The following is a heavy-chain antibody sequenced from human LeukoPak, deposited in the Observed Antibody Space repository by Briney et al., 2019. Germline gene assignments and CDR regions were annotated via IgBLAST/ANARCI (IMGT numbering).Heavy chain of an antibody. CDR1: GGTFSSYA. CDR2: IIPIFGTA. D-gene: IGHD3-9*01. J-gene: IGHJ4*02. Sequence: ASVKVSCKASGGTFSSYAISWVRQAPGQGLEWMGGIIPIFGTANYAQKFQGRVTITADKSTSTAYMELSSLRSEDTAVYYCARVGNTPDPYDILTGYFPLDYWGQGTLVTVSS. V-gene: IGHV1-69*06. CDR3: ARVGNTPDPYDILTGYFPLDY.